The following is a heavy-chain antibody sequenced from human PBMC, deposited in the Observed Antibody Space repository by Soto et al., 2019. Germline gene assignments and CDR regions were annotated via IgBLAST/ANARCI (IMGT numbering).Heavy chain of an antibody. CDR1: GGPFPTGGYY. CDR2: IYYNGDT. V-gene: IGHV4-31*03. D-gene: IGHD3-16*01. CDR3: ARGDSQVSSVFDY. J-gene: IGHJ4*02. Sequence: SDTLSLTCTVSGGPFPTGGYYWSWIRQEPGKGLEWIGYIYYNGDTSYNPSLRSRVTISADTSKTQFSLRLSSVTSADTAVYYCARGDSQVSSVFDYWGQGMLVTVSS.